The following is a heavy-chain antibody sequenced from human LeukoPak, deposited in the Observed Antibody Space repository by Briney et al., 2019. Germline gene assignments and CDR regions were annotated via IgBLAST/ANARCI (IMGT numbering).Heavy chain of an antibody. Sequence: GASVKVSCKASGYTFTSYYMHWVRQAPGQGLEWMGIINPSGGSTSYARKFQGRVTMTRDTSTSTVYMELSSLRSEDTAVYYCARARYETRIWPKSRYDYYHYMDVWGKGTTVTVSS. CDR1: GYTFTSYY. J-gene: IGHJ6*03. CDR3: ARARYETRIWPKSRYDYYHYMDV. CDR2: INPSGGST. V-gene: IGHV1-46*01. D-gene: IGHD3-3*01.